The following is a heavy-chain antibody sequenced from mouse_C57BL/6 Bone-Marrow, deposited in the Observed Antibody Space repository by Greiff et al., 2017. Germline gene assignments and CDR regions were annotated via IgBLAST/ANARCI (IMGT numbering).Heavy chain of an antibody. V-gene: IGHV14-4*01. Sequence: VQLQQSGAELVRPGASVKLSCTASGFNFKDDYIHWVKQRPEQGLEWVGWIDPDIGDTDYASKFQGKATITSDTSSNPAYLQLSSLTSEDTAVYYCASFEGNYFDCWGQGTPLTVAS. J-gene: IGHJ2*01. CDR3: ASFEGNYFDC. CDR1: GFNFKDDY. D-gene: IGHD2-14*01. CDR2: IDPDIGDT.